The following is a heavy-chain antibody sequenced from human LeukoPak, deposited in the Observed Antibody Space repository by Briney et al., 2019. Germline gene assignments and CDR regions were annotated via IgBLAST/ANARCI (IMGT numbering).Heavy chain of an antibody. CDR2: IKQDGSEK. J-gene: IGHJ4*02. Sequence: PGGSLRLSCAASGFTFSSYWMSWVRQAPGNGLEWVANIKQDGSEKYYVDSVKGRFTISRDNAKNSLYLQMNSLRAEDTAVFYCVPLGGKALYYFDYWGQGTLVTVSS. V-gene: IGHV3-7*01. CDR3: VPLGGKALYYFDY. D-gene: IGHD3-16*01. CDR1: GFTFSSYW.